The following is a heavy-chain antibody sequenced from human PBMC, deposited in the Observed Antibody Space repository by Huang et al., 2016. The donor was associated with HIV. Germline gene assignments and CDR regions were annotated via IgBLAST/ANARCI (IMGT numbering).Heavy chain of an antibody. CDR2: ISAANGET. V-gene: IGHV1-18*04. CDR3: ARDPKYHSFPYFRQRRGIEI. Sequence: QIRLVQSGAEVKKPGASVRVSCQASGYAFSDYGFSWVRQAPGPGPEWGGGISAANGETNHGQRFHGRVTLTTDTSTTTVYMDLGSLRSDDTAVYYCARDPKYHSFPYFRQRRGIEIWGQGTVVTVSS. J-gene: IGHJ3*02. D-gene: IGHD3-16*01. CDR1: GYAFSDYG.